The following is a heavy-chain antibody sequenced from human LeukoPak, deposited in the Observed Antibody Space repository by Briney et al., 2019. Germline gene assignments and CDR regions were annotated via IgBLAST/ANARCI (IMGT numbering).Heavy chain of an antibody. CDR2: ISSSSSYI. J-gene: IGHJ2*01. CDR1: GFTFSSYS. V-gene: IGHV3-21*01. Sequence: PGGSLRLSCAASGFTFSSYSMNWVRQAPGKGLEWVSSISSSSSYIYYADSVKGRFTISRDNAKNSLYLQMNSLRAEDTAVYYCARDENNLREYSSGWRYFDLWGRGTLVTVSS. CDR3: ARDENNLREYSSGWRYFDL. D-gene: IGHD6-19*01.